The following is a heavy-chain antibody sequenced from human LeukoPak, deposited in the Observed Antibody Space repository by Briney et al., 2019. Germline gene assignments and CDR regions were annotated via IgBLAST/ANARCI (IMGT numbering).Heavy chain of an antibody. Sequence: GGSLRLSCAASGFTFSSYNMNWVRQAPGKGLEWVSSISSSSSYIYYADSVKGRFTISRDNAKNSLYLQMNSLRAEATAVYYCARVIAFRGYMDVWGKGTTVTVSS. CDR3: ARVIAFRGYMDV. D-gene: IGHD3-16*02. CDR2: ISSSSSYI. CDR1: GFTFSSYN. V-gene: IGHV3-21*06. J-gene: IGHJ6*03.